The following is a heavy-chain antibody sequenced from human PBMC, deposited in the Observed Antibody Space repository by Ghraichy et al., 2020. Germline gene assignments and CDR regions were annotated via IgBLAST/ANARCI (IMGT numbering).Heavy chain of an antibody. J-gene: IGHJ4*02. CDR1: GFTFSSYS. Sequence: GESLNISCAASGFTFSSYSMNWVRQAPGKGLEWVSSISSSSSYIYYADSVKGRFTISRDNAKNSLYLQMNSLRAEDTAVYYCAIAGYSSSWFLAGDYWGQGTLVTVSS. V-gene: IGHV3-21*01. D-gene: IGHD6-13*01. CDR2: ISSSSSYI. CDR3: AIAGYSSSWFLAGDY.